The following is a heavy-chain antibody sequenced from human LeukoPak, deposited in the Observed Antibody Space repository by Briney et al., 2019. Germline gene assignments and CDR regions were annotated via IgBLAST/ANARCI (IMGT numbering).Heavy chain of an antibody. Sequence: GGSLRLSCAASGFTFSNAWMSWVRQAPGKGLEWVGRIKSKTDGGTTDYAAPVKGRFTISRDDSKNTLYLQMNSLKTEDTAVYYCTTDSYQGYYYMDVWGKGTTVTISS. CDR3: TTDSYQGYYYMDV. CDR1: GFTFSNAW. J-gene: IGHJ6*03. CDR2: IKSKTDGGTT. D-gene: IGHD2-2*01. V-gene: IGHV3-15*01.